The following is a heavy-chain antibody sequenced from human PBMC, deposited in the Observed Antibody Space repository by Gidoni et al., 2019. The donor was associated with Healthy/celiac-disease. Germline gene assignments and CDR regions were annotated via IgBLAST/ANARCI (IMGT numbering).Heavy chain of an antibody. V-gene: IGHV3-30*18. CDR1: GSTIRSYA. D-gene: IGHD5-18*01. CDR3: AKDQLYSYGSFFDY. Sequence: QVQLVESGGGVVQSGRSLRLSCAASGSTIRSYAMHWVRQAQGKGLEWVAVISYDGSNKYYTDYVKGRFTISRDNSKNTLYLQMNSLRAEDTAVYYCAKDQLYSYGSFFDYWGQGTLVTVSS. J-gene: IGHJ4*02. CDR2: ISYDGSNK.